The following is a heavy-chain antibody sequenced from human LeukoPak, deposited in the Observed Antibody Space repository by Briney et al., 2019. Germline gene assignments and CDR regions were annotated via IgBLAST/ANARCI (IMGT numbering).Heavy chain of an antibody. CDR3: ASSSNYGPFAFDI. J-gene: IGHJ3*02. V-gene: IGHV1-18*01. D-gene: IGHD3-10*01. CDR2: ISAYNGNT. CDR1: GYTFTSYG. Sequence: GASVKVSCKASGYTFTSYGISWVRQAPGQGLEWMGWISAYNGNTNYAQKLQGRVTVTTDTSTSTAYMELRSLRSDDTAVYYCASSSNYGPFAFDIWGQGTMVTVSS.